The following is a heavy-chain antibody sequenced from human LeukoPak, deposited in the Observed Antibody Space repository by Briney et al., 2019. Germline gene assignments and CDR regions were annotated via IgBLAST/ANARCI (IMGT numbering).Heavy chain of an antibody. J-gene: IGHJ4*02. CDR3: ARDLFDY. V-gene: IGHV3-21*04. CDR1: GFTFNTYA. Sequence: PGGSLRLSCAASGFTFNTYAMAWVRQAPGKGLEWASSISSSGNHIYYADSVKGRFTISRDNAKHSLYLQMNSLRAEDTAVYYCARDLFDYWGQGTLVTVSS. CDR2: ISSSGNHI.